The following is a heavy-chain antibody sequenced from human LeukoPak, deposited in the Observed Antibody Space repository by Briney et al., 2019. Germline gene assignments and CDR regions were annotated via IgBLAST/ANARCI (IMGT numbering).Heavy chain of an antibody. CDR2: INRDGDAK. CDR3: AKERPELYDY. J-gene: IGHJ4*02. CDR1: GFTLSNFW. D-gene: IGHD3-10*01. V-gene: IGHV3-7*01. Sequence: GESLTLSCEVSGFTLSNFWMSWLRPAPGKGLEWVANINRDGDAKNYADSVKGRFTISRDNAKNSVYPQMNSLRDEDTAVYYCAKERPELYDYWGQGTLVTVSS.